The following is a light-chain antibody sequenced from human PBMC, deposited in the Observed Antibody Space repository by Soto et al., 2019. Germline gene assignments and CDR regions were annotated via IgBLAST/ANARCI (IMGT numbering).Light chain of an antibody. CDR2: DVS. J-gene: IGLJ2*01. Sequence: QSALTQPASVSGSPGQSITISCTGTSSDVGGYNYVSWYQQHPGKAPKLMIYDVSNRPSGVSNRSSGSKSGNTASLTISGLQAEDEADYYGSSYTSSSTLGVFGGGTKLTVL. V-gene: IGLV2-14*01. CDR1: SSDVGGYNY. CDR3: SSYTSSSTLGV.